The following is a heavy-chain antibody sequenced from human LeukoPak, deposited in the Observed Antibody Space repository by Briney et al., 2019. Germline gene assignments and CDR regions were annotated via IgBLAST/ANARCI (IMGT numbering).Heavy chain of an antibody. V-gene: IGHV4-59*01. CDR1: GGSISSYY. CDR2: IYYSGST. D-gene: IGHD3-10*01. Sequence: KPSETLSLTCTVSGGSISSYYWSWIRQPPGKGLEWIGYIYYSGSTKYNPSLKSRVTISVDTSKNQFSLKLSTVTAADTAVYYCAREEGRDGDYWGQGTLVTVSS. CDR3: AREEGRDGDY. J-gene: IGHJ4*02.